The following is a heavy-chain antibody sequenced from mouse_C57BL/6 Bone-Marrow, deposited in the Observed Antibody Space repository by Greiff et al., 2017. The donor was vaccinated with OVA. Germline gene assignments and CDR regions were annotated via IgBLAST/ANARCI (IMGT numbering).Heavy chain of an antibody. V-gene: IGHV6-6*01. CDR2: IRNKANNHAT. J-gene: IGHJ1*03. Sequence: EVKLVESGGGLVQPGGSMKLSCAASGFTFSDAWMDWVRQSPEQGLEWVAEIRNKANNHATYYAESVKGRFTISRDDSKSSVYLQMNSLRAEDTGIYYCTSDDGYRWYFDVWGTGTTVTVSS. CDR3: TSDDGYRWYFDV. D-gene: IGHD2-3*01. CDR1: GFTFSDAW.